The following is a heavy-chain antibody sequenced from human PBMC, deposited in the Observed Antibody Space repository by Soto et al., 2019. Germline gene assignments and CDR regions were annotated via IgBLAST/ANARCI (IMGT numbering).Heavy chain of an antibody. Sequence: GGSLRLSCAASGFTFGSYAMSWVRQAPGKGLEWVSFIGVGGDTYYADSVKGRFTISGDDSKNTLYLQMNSLRADDTAVYSCAKTQGYFDYWGQGTLVTVSS. CDR3: AKTQGYFDY. CDR2: IGVGGDT. V-gene: IGHV3-23*01. CDR1: GFTFGSYA. J-gene: IGHJ4*02.